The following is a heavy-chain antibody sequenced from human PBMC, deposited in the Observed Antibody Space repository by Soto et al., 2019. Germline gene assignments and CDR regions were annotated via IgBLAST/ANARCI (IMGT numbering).Heavy chain of an antibody. V-gene: IGHV4-39*02. CDR3: ARDSPGYGDYVLFDY. CDR1: GGSISSSSYY. Sequence: PSETLSLTCTVSGGSISSSSYYWGWIRQPPGKGLEWIGSIYYSGSTYYNPSLKSRVTISVDTSKNQFSLQLNSVTPEDTAVYYCARDSPGYGDYVLFDYWGQGTLVTVSS. J-gene: IGHJ4*02. CDR2: IYYSGST. D-gene: IGHD4-17*01.